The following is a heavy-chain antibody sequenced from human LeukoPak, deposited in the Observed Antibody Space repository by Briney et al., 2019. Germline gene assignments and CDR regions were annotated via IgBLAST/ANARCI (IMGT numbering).Heavy chain of an antibody. Sequence: HPGGSLRLSCADSGFTFGRYWMHWVRQAPGKGLVWVSHITTDGSGTSYADSVKGRFTISRDNAKNTLYLQMNSLRAEDTAVYYCKAGRHLLPHDYWGQGTLVTVSS. CDR3: KAGRHLLPHDY. CDR1: GFTFGRYW. D-gene: IGHD1-26*01. J-gene: IGHJ4*02. CDR2: ITTDGSGT. V-gene: IGHV3-74*01.